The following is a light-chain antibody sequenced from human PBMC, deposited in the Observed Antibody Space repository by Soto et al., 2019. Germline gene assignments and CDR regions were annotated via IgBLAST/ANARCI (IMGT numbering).Light chain of an antibody. V-gene: IGLV2-8*01. Sequence: QSALTQPPSASGSPGQSVTISCTGTSSDVGAYKYVSWYQQYPGKAPKLMIYEVTKRPSGVPDRFTGSNSGNTASLTDSGLQAEDEADYYCPAYVGNYIWVFGGGTKLTVL. CDR1: SSDVGAYKY. J-gene: IGLJ3*02. CDR2: EVT. CDR3: PAYVGNYIWV.